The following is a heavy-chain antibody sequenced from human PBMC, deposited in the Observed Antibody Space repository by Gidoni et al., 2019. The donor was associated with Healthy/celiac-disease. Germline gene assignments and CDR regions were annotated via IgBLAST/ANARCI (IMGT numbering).Heavy chain of an antibody. Sequence: QVQLVESGGGVVQPGRSLRLSCAASGFTFSSYGMHWVRQAPGKGLEWVAVISYDGSNKYYADSVKGRFTISRDNSKNTLYLQMNSLRAEDTAVYYCAKDFNDSSGHGYYFDYWGQGTLVTVSS. D-gene: IGHD3-22*01. CDR2: ISYDGSNK. CDR3: AKDFNDSSGHGYYFDY. CDR1: GFTFSSYG. J-gene: IGHJ4*02. V-gene: IGHV3-30*18.